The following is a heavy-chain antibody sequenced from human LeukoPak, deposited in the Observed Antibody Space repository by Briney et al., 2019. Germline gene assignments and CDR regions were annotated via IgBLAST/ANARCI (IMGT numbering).Heavy chain of an antibody. J-gene: IGHJ4*02. CDR1: GYTLTELS. D-gene: IGHD3-10*01. CDR3: ATDQGGWFGEVYGY. V-gene: IGHV1-24*01. Sequence: ASVKVSCKVSGYTLTELSMHWVRQAPGKGLEWMGGFDPEDGETIYAQKFQGRVTMTGDTSTDTAYMELSSLRSEDTAVYYCATDQGGWFGEVYGYWGQGTLVTDSS. CDR2: FDPEDGET.